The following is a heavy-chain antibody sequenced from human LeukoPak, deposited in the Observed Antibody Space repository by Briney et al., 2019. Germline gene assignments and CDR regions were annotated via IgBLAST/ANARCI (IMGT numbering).Heavy chain of an antibody. D-gene: IGHD3-22*01. CDR2: INHSGST. J-gene: IGHJ6*03. CDR3: ARLFRGYYYDSSGYYPRNYYYYYYMDV. Sequence: PSETLSLTCAVYGGSFSGYYWSWIRQPPGKGLEWIGEINHSGSTNYNPSLKSRVTISVDTSKNQFSLKLSCVTAADTAVYYCARLFRGYYYDSSGYYPRNYYYYYYMDVWGKGTTVTISS. V-gene: IGHV4-34*01. CDR1: GGSFSGYY.